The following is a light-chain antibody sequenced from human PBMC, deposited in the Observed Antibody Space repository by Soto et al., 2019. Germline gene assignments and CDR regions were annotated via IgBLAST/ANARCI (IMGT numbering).Light chain of an antibody. CDR1: QGISRY. V-gene: IGKV1-39*01. CDR2: AAS. CDR3: QETFTTPYT. J-gene: IGKJ2*01. Sequence: DIQMTQSPSSLSASVGDRVTITCRGSQGISRYLNWYQQKPGKAPKVLIYAASNLESGVPSRFSGSGSGTDFSLTISSLQAGDFATYFCQETFTTPYTFGQGTKLEIK.